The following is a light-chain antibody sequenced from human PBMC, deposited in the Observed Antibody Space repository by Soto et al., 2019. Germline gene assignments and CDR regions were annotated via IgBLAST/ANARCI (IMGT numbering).Light chain of an antibody. J-gene: IGLJ1*01. CDR2: KGT. CDR1: SSDVGAYNS. V-gene: IGLV2-23*01. Sequence: QSALAQPASVSGSPGQSIAISFTGTSSDVGAYNSVSWYQQHPHKAPQVIIYKGTQRPSGVSNRFSGSTSGNAASLTISGLQADDEADYFCCSSAPESTYVFGSGTKVTVL. CDR3: CSSAPESTYV.